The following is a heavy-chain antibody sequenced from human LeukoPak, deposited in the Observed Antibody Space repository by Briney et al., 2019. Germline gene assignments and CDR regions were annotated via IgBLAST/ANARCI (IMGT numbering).Heavy chain of an antibody. CDR1: GYTFTSYG. J-gene: IGHJ4*02. CDR2: ISAYNGNT. D-gene: IGHD1-1*01. V-gene: IGHV1-18*01. CDR3: ARSHGQLEPSDDFDY. Sequence: GASVKVSCKASGYTFTSYGISWVRQAPGQGLEWMGWISAYNGNTNYAQKLQGRVTMTTDTSTGTAYMELRSLRSDDTAVYYCARSHGQLEPSDDFDYWGQGTLVTVSS.